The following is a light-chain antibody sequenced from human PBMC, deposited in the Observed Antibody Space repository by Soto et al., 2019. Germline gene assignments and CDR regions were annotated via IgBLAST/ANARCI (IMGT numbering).Light chain of an antibody. CDR3: AAWDDSLNGLV. Sequence: SVLTQPPSASGTPGQRVTISCSGSSSNIGSNTVNWYQQLPKTAPKLLIYSNNQRPSGVPDRFSGSKSGTSASLAISGLQSEDEADYYCAAWDDSLNGLVFGGGTKDTV. CDR1: SSNIGSNT. CDR2: SNN. V-gene: IGLV1-44*01. J-gene: IGLJ2*01.